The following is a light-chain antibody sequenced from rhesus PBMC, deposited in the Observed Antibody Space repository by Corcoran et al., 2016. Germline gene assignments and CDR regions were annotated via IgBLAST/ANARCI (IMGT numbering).Light chain of an antibody. CDR2: KAS. J-gene: IGKJ4*01. CDR1: ENVNIY. Sequence: DIQMTQSPSSLSASVGDRVTITCRASENVNIYLNWYPQKPGKAPKTVIYKASNLQSGVPSRFRGRGSGTDYTFTISSLQPEDVATYYCQHGYGTPLTFGGGTKVEIK. CDR3: QHGYGTPLT. V-gene: IGKV1-74*01.